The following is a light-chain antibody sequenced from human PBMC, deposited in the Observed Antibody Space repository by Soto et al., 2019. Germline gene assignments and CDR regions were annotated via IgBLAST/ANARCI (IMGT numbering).Light chain of an antibody. CDR3: HQYDNGPPWT. CDR1: QSVVTN. CDR2: GAS. J-gene: IGKJ1*01. V-gene: IGKV3-15*01. Sequence: EIVMTQSPGTLSVSPGEGATLSSRASQSVVTNSAWYQQKPGQAPSLLIYGASTRAAAIQARFSGSGSGTEFTLTISSLQSEDFAVYYCHQYDNGPPWTFVQGTKVEIK.